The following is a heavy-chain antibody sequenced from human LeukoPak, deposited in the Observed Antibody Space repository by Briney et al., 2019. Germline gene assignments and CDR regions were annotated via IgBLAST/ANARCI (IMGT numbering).Heavy chain of an antibody. CDR1: GGSISSYY. D-gene: IGHD3-22*01. CDR2: IYYSGST. J-gene: IGHJ4*02. V-gene: IGHV4-59*08. Sequence: PSETLSLTCTVSGGSISSYYWSWIRQPPGKGLEWIGYIYYSGSTNYNPSLKSRVTISVDTSKNQFSLKLSSVTAADTAVYYCARGRRTPGHSSGYYELDYWGQGTLVTVSS. CDR3: ARGRRTPGHSSGYYELDY.